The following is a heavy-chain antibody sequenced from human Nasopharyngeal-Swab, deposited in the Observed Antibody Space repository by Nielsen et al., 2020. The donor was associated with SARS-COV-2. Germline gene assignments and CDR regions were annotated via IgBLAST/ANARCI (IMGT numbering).Heavy chain of an antibody. CDR2: ISAYNGNT. D-gene: IGHD2-2*03. Sequence: WVRQAPGQGLEWMGWISAYNGNTNYAQKLQGIVTMTTDTSTSTAYMELRSLRSDDTAVYYCASGGGYCSSTSCSNWFDPWGQGTLVTVSS. J-gene: IGHJ5*02. V-gene: IGHV1-18*01. CDR3: ASGGGYCSSTSCSNWFDP.